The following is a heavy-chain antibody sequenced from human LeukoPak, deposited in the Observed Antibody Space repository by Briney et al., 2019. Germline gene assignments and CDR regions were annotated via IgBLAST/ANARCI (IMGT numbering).Heavy chain of an antibody. V-gene: IGHV3-21*04. D-gene: IGHD3-9*01. CDR1: GFIFSTYS. Sequence: GGSLRLSCAASGFIFSTYSMNWVRQAPGKGLEWVSSISISSSYVYYADSVKGRLTISRDNAKDSLYLHMNDLRAEDTAIYYCARLYYDILTGYSPLDYWGQGTLVTVSS. CDR3: ARLYYDILTGYSPLDY. J-gene: IGHJ4*02. CDR2: ISISSSYV.